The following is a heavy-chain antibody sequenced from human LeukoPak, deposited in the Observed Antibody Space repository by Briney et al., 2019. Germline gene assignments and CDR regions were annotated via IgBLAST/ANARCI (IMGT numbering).Heavy chain of an antibody. Sequence: HSGGSLRLSCAASGFTFSSHGMNWVRQAPGKGLEWVSGISPSGGITYYTDSVKGRFTISRDNSKNTVSLQMNSLRGDDTAVYYCAKDDAWGRYKDWGQGTLVTVSS. J-gene: IGHJ1*01. V-gene: IGHV3-23*01. CDR3: AKDDAWGRYKD. CDR1: GFTFSSHG. D-gene: IGHD3-16*01. CDR2: ISPSGGIT.